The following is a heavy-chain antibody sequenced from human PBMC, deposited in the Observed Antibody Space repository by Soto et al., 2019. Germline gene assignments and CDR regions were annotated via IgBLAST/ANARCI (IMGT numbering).Heavy chain of an antibody. D-gene: IGHD6-13*01. V-gene: IGHV4-34*01. CDR2: INHSGST. J-gene: IGHJ6*02. CDR1: GGSFSGYY. CDR3: AYSSSWYLAVGGMDV. Sequence: QVQLQQRGAGLLKPSETLSLTCAVYGGSFSGYYWSWIRQPPVKGLEWIGEINHSGSTNYNPSLKSRVNISVDTSKNQFSLKLSSVTAADTAVYYCAYSSSWYLAVGGMDVWGQGTTVTVSS.